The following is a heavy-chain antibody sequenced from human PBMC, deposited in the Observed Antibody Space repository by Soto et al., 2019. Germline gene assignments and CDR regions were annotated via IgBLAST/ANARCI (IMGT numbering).Heavy chain of an antibody. CDR2: ISSSSSYT. J-gene: IGHJ3*02. D-gene: IGHD1-26*01. Sequence: GGSLILSCAASGFTFSDYYMSWIRQAPGKGLEWVSYISSSSSYTNYADSVKGRFTISRDNAKNSLYLQMNSLRAEDTAVYYCARVIRETDAFDIWGQGTMVNVS. CDR1: GFTFSDYY. CDR3: ARVIRETDAFDI. V-gene: IGHV3-11*06.